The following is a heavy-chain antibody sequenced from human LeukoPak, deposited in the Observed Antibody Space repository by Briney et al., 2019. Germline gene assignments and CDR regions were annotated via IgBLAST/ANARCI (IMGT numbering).Heavy chain of an antibody. D-gene: IGHD5-12*01. CDR1: GFTFSIYG. CDR3: ASPGSLPH. CDR2: IWYDGSNK. V-gene: IGHV3-33*01. Sequence: GGSLRLPCAASGFTFSIYGMHWVRQAPGKGLEWVAVIWYDGSNKYYADSVKGRFTISRDNSKNTLYLQINSLRAEHTDVYYCASPGSLPHWGQGTLVTVSS. J-gene: IGHJ1*01.